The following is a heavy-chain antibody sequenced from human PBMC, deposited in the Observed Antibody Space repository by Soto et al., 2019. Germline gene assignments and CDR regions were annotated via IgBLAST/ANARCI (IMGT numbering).Heavy chain of an antibody. J-gene: IGHJ5*02. Sequence: SXTCTVSFGSISDISYCWGWIRQPPGKGLQWIGCMFYSGATYYNPSLKNRVTLSVDTSNNEFSLKLVSVTAPDTAVYYCARHKSGSDWLDPWGQGTLVTVSS. CDR2: MFYSGAT. D-gene: IGHD2-15*01. CDR1: FGSISDISYC. CDR3: ARHKSGSDWLDP. V-gene: IGHV4-39*01.